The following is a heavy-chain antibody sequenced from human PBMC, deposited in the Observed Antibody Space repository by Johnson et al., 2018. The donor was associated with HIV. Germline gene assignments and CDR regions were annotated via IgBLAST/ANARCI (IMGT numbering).Heavy chain of an antibody. CDR2: IYSGGST. J-gene: IGHJ3*02. V-gene: IGHV3-66*01. D-gene: IGHD4-11*01. CDR1: GFTVSSNY. Sequence: VQLVESGGGLVQPGGSLRLSCAASGFTVSSNYMSWVRQAPGKGLEWVSVIYSGGSTYYADSVKGRFTISRDNSKNTLYLQMNSLRAEDTAVYYCASSTVMMTDDAFDIWGQGTVVTVSP. CDR3: ASSTVMMTDDAFDI.